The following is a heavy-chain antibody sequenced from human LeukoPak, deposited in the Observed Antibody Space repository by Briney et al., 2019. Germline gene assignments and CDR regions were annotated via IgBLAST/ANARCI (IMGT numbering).Heavy chain of an antibody. CDR2: IYHSGST. Sequence: PSETLCLTCAASGYSISSGYYWGWIRQPPGKGLEWIGSIYHSGSTYYNPSLKSRVTISVDTSKNQFSLKLSSVTAADTAVYYCARSEIVATILSWFDPWGQGTLVTVSS. CDR3: ARSEIVATILSWFDP. J-gene: IGHJ5*02. CDR1: GYSISSGYY. D-gene: IGHD5-12*01. V-gene: IGHV4-38-2*01.